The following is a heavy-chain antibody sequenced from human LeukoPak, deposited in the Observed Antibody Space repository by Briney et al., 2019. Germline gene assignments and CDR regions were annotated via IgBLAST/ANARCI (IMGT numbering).Heavy chain of an antibody. CDR3: ARSIVATIYFDY. J-gene: IGHJ4*02. V-gene: IGHV4-31*03. Sequence: TSQTLSLTCTVSGGSISSGGYYWSWIRQHPGKGLEWIGYIYYSGSTYYNPSLKSRVTISVDTSKNQFSLKLSSVTAADTAVHYCARSIVATIYFDYWGQGTLVTVSS. CDR2: IYYSGST. CDR1: GGSISSGGYY. D-gene: IGHD5-12*01.